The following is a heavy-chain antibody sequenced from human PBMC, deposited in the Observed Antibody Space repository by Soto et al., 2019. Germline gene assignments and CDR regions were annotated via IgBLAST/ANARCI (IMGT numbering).Heavy chain of an antibody. CDR1: GFTFEDHG. D-gene: IGHD6-19*01. J-gene: IGHJ3*02. CDR2: INGSGSST. CDR3: ARDGGVAVAVDASDI. Sequence: EVQLVESGGGVVRPGGSLRLSCAASGFTFEDHGMTWVRQVPGKGLEWVAEINGSGSSTSYADSVKGRFTISRDNAKNSLYRQMNSLRAADTALYFCARDGGVAVAVDASDIWGQGTMVTVSS. V-gene: IGHV3-20*04.